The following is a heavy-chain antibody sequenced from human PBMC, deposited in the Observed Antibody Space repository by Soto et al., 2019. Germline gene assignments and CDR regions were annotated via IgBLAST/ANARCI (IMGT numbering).Heavy chain of an antibody. CDR1: GYTFTGYY. Sequence: GASVKVSCKPSGYTFTGYYIHWVRQAPGQGLEWMGWINPDTGGTDYAQTFQGRVTMTRDTSISTAYMELSRLRPDDTAVYYCAREDSRSDWFDPWGQGTLVTVSS. D-gene: IGHD6-13*01. J-gene: IGHJ5*02. V-gene: IGHV1-2*02. CDR3: AREDSRSDWFDP. CDR2: INPDTGGT.